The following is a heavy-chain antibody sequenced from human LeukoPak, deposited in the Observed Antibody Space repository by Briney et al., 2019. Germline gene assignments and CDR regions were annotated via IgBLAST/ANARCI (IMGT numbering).Heavy chain of an antibody. V-gene: IGHV3-9*01. Sequence: GGSLSLFCTASGFAYDIFAMLWVRRAPGKGLEWVTGISYNSGGRGYADSVRGRFTISRDNAKNSLYLQMNSLRSEDTALYYCAKDSIGEASGGMDVWGQGTTVTVSS. J-gene: IGHJ6*02. CDR3: AKDSIGEASGGMDV. CDR2: ISYNSGGR. CDR1: GFAYDIFA. D-gene: IGHD3-10*01.